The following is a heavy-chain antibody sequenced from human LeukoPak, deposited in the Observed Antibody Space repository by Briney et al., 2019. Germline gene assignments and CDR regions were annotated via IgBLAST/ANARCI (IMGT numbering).Heavy chain of an antibody. V-gene: IGHV1-69*06. CDR1: GYTFTSYG. CDR3: AKNYYDSSGYLNDY. J-gene: IGHJ4*02. D-gene: IGHD3-22*01. Sequence: SVKVSCKASGYTFTSYGISWVRQAPGQGLEWMGGIIPIFGTANYAQKFQGRVTITADKSTSTAYMELSSLRSEDTAVYYCAKNYYDSSGYLNDYWGQGTLVTVSS. CDR2: IIPIFGTA.